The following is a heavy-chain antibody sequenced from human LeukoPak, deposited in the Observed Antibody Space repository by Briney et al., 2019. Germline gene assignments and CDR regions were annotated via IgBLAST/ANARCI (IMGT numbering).Heavy chain of an antibody. CDR3: ARVSDPRGVVVVAATPYFDY. V-gene: IGHV4-30-2*01. CDR2: IYHSGST. D-gene: IGHD2-15*01. CDR1: GVSVSSGAYY. Sequence: SETLSLTCSVSGVSVSSGAYYCSWIRQPPGQGLEWIGYIYHSGSTYYNPSLTSRVTISVDRSKNQFSLKLRSVTAADTAVYYCARVSDPRGVVVVAATPYFDYWGQGTLVTVSS. J-gene: IGHJ4*02.